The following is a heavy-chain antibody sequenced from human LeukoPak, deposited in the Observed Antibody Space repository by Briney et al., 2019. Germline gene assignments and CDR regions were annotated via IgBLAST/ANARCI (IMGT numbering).Heavy chain of an antibody. V-gene: IGHV4-30-4*08. CDR1: GGSISSGDYY. J-gene: IGHJ4*02. Sequence: SETLSLTRTVSGGSISSGDYYWSWIRQPPGKGLEWIGYIYYSGSTYYNPSLKSRVTISVDTSKNQFSLKLSSVTAADTAVYYCARDRLTKAPDYWGQGTLVTVSS. CDR3: ARDRLTKAPDY. D-gene: IGHD4/OR15-4a*01. CDR2: IYYSGST.